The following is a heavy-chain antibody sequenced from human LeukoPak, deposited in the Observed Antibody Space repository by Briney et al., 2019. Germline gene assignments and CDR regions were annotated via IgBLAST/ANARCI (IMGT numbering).Heavy chain of an antibody. Sequence: ASVKVSCKASGYTFTSFYIHWVRQAPGQGLEWMGIINPSGDSTIYARKFQGRVTMTGDMSTSTVYMEMSSLRSEDTAVYYCARFDYGDYGYWGQGTLVTVSS. J-gene: IGHJ4*02. CDR3: ARFDYGDYGY. CDR1: GYTFTSFY. D-gene: IGHD4-17*01. CDR2: INPSGDST. V-gene: IGHV1-46*01.